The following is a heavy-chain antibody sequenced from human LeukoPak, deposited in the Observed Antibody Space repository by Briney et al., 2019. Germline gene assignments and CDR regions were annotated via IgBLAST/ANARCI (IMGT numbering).Heavy chain of an antibody. CDR3: TRVGYIDEGIDY. J-gene: IGHJ4*02. CDR2: ISWDSGST. D-gene: IGHD5-24*01. Sequence: GGSLRLSCAASGFTFDDYTMHWVRQAPGKGLEWVSLISWDSGSTYYADSVKGRFTISRDNAKNSLYLQMNSLRAEDTAIYYCTRVGYIDEGIDYWGQGTLVTVSS. CDR1: GFTFDDYT. V-gene: IGHV3-43*01.